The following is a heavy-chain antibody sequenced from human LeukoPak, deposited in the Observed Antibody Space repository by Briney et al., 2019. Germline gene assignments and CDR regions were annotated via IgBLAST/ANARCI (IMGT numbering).Heavy chain of an antibody. J-gene: IGHJ4*02. CDR2: IKQDGSET. CDR3: ARDFWGAYRVDFFDY. CDR1: GFTFSNYR. Sequence: QAGGSLRLSCAASGFTFSNYRMSWVRRAPGKGLEWVANIKQDGSETYYVDSVRGRFTISRDNAKKSLYLQMNSLRAEDTAVYYCARDFWGAYRVDFFDYWGQGTLVTVSS. V-gene: IGHV3-7*01. D-gene: IGHD3-3*01.